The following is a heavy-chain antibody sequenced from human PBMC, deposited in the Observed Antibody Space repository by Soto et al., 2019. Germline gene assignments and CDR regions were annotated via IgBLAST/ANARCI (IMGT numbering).Heavy chain of an antibody. CDR1: GFTFSSYA. CDR2: ISYDGSNK. CDR3: ARGDVIVSPSDP. J-gene: IGHJ5*02. Sequence: SLLLSCAASGFTFSSYAMHWVRQAPGKGLEWVAVISYDGSNKYYADSVKGRFTISRDNSKNTLYLQMNSLRAEDTAVYYCARGDVIVSPSDPWGQGTLVTVSS. D-gene: IGHD2-15*01. V-gene: IGHV3-30-3*01.